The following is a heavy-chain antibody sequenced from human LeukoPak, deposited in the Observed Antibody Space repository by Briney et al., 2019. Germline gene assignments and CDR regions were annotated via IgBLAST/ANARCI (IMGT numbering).Heavy chain of an antibody. J-gene: IGHJ4*02. CDR3: AREGDSSWSYFDY. Sequence: PGGSLRLSCAASGFTFSTYWMSWVRQAPGKGLEWVANIKQDGSEKYYADSVKGRFTISRDNAKNSLYLQMTSLRAEDTAVYYCAREGDSSWSYFDYWGQGTLVTVFS. CDR1: GFTFSTYW. D-gene: IGHD6-13*01. V-gene: IGHV3-7*04. CDR2: IKQDGSEK.